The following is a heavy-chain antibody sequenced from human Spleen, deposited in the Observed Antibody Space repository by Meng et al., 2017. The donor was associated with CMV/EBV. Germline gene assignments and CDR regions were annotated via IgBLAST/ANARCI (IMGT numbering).Heavy chain of an antibody. J-gene: IGHJ6*02. CDR3: ARRSLSTDYYYGMDV. V-gene: IGHV5-51*01. CDR1: GYTFTSYW. D-gene: IGHD1-1*01. CDR2: IYPGDSET. Sequence: GESLKISCKGSGYTFTSYWIGWVRQMPGKGLEWMGIIYPGDSETIYSPSFQGQVTTSADKSTSTAYLHWSSLKASDTAMYYCARRSLSTDYYYGMDVWGQGTTVTVSS.